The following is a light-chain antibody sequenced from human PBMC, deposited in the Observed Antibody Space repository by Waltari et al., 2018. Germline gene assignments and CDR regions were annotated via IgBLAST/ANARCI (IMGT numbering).Light chain of an antibody. CDR1: QSVSSSY. J-gene: IGKJ2*01. CDR3: HLYGTSPPYT. V-gene: IGKV3-20*01. Sequence: EIVLTQSPGTLSLSPGERATLSCRASQSVSSSYVAWYQQKPGQAPRLLIYGASGRATGIPDSFRGSGSGTDFTLTISRLEPEDFAVYYCHLYGTSPPYTFGQGTKLEIK. CDR2: GAS.